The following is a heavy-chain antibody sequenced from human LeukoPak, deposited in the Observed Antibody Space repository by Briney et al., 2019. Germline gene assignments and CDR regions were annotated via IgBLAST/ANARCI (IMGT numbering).Heavy chain of an antibody. CDR2: IYTSGST. CDR1: GGSISSYY. CDR3: ARHQLDGDIVVVPAAIQGSYYYYYMDV. D-gene: IGHD2-2*02. Sequence: PSETLSLTCTVSGGSISSYYWSWIRQPAGKGLEWTGRIYTSGSTNYNPSLKSRVTMSVDTSKNQFSLKLSSVTAADTAVYYCARHQLDGDIVVVPAAIQGSYYYYYMDVWGKGTTVTVSS. V-gene: IGHV4-4*07. J-gene: IGHJ6*03.